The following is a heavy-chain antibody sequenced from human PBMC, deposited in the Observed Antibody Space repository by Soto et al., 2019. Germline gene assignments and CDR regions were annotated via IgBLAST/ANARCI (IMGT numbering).Heavy chain of an antibody. J-gene: IGHJ6*02. Sequence: LRLSCAASGFTFSSYGMHWVRQAPGKGLEWVAVISYDGSNKYYADSVKGRFTISRDNSKNTLYLQMNSLRAEDTAVYYCAKDVEALARVGGMDVWGQGTTVTVSS. V-gene: IGHV3-30*18. CDR1: GFTFSSYG. CDR2: ISYDGSNK. CDR3: AKDVEALARVGGMDV. D-gene: IGHD6-6*01.